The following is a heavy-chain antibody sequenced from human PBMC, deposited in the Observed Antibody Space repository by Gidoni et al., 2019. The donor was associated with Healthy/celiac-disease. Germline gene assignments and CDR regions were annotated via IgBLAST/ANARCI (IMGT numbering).Heavy chain of an antibody. CDR3: ARELKPPPYSNYYYYGMDV. CDR1: GFTFSSYS. Sequence: EVQLVESGGGLVQPGGSLRLSCAASGFTFSSYSMNWVRQAPGKGLEWVSYISSSSSTIHYADSVKGRFTISRDNAKNSLYLQMNSLRAEDTAVYYCARELKPPPYSNYYYYGMDVWGQGTTVTVSS. J-gene: IGHJ6*02. CDR2: ISSSSSTI. D-gene: IGHD4-4*01. V-gene: IGHV3-48*01.